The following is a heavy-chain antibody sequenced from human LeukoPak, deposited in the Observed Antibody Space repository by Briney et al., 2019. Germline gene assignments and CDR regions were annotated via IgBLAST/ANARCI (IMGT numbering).Heavy chain of an antibody. CDR1: GHSFTSYW. CDR3: ARPLVVRGVIENWFDP. J-gene: IGHJ5*02. D-gene: IGHD3-10*01. V-gene: IGHV5-10-1*01. CDR2: IDPSDSYT. Sequence: GESLRISCKGSGHSFTSYWISWVRQMPGKGLGWMGRIDPSDSYTNYSPSFQGHVTISADKSISTAYLQWSSLKASDTAMYYCARPLVVRGVIENWFDPWGQGTLVTVSS.